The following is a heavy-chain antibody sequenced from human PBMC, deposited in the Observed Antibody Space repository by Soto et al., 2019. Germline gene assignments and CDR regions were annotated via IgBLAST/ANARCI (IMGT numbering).Heavy chain of an antibody. CDR2: IYYSGST. Sequence: QVQLQESGPGLVKPSETLSLTCTVSGGSISSYYWSWIRQPPGKGLEWIGYIYYSGSTNYNPSLKSRVTISVDTSKNQFSLKLSSVTAADTAVYYCARESREIGYYYYGMDVWGQGTTFTVSS. CDR1: GGSISSYY. V-gene: IGHV4-59*01. J-gene: IGHJ6*02. CDR3: ARESREIGYYYYGMDV.